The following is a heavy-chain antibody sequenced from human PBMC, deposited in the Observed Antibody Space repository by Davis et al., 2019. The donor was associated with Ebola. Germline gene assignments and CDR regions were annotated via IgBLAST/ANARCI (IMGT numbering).Heavy chain of an antibody. CDR3: ARVVPANNWFDP. V-gene: IGHV4-59*01. J-gene: IGHJ5*02. Sequence: GSLRLFCTVSGGSISSYYWSWIRQPPGKGLEWIGYIYYSGSTNYNPSLKSRVTISVDTSKNQFSLKLSSVTAADTAVYYCARVVPANNWFDPWGQGTLVTVSS. D-gene: IGHD2-2*01. CDR1: GGSISSYY. CDR2: IYYSGST.